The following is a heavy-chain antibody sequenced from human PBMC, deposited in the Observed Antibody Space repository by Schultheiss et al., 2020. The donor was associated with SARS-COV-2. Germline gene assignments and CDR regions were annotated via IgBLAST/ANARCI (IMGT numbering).Heavy chain of an antibody. V-gene: IGHV4-4*09. J-gene: IGHJ4*02. CDR1: GGSISSYF. CDR3: ARCGEYQLLSGFDY. Sequence: SETLSLTCAVSGGSISSYFWTWVRQPPGKGLEWIGYIYNSGSTYYNPSLKSRVTISVDTSKNQFSLKLSSVTAADTAVYYCARCGEYQLLSGFDYWGQGTLVTVSS. CDR2: IYNSGST. D-gene: IGHD2-2*01.